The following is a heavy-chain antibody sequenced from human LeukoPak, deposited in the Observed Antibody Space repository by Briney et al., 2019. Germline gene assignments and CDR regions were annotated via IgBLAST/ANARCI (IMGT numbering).Heavy chain of an antibody. CDR2: ISDDGNKK. CDR1: GFTFSSYA. Sequence: GGSLRLSCSASGFTFSSYAMDWVRQAPGKGLEWVALISDDGNKKYYSDSVKGRFTISRDNSKNTLYLQMNSLRAEDTAVYYCAKDRYDFWGYYYGMDVWGQGTTVTVSS. D-gene: IGHD3-3*01. J-gene: IGHJ6*02. V-gene: IGHV3-30-3*01. CDR3: AKDRYDFWGYYYGMDV.